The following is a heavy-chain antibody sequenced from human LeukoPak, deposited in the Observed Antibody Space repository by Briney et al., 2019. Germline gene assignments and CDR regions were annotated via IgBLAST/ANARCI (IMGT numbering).Heavy chain of an antibody. J-gene: IGHJ4*02. V-gene: IGHV3-23*01. CDR2: ISGSGGTT. Sequence: GGSLRLSCVASGFTFSTYAMNWVRQAPGKGLEWVSHISGSGGTTFYADSVKGRFTVSRDNSKNTLFLQMNSLSAEDTAVYYCAKAGNWGLYLDFWGQGTLVTVSS. CDR3: AKAGNWGLYLDF. CDR1: GFTFSTYA. D-gene: IGHD7-27*01.